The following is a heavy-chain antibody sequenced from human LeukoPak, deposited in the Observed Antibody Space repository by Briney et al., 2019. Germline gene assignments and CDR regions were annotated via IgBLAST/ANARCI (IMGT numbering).Heavy chain of an antibody. Sequence: QPGGSLRLSCVASGFTFSRYWMSWVRQAPGKGLEWVANIKEDGSEKDYVDSVKGRFTISRDNAKNSLYLQMNSLRAEDTAVYYCARDGFLAPGTFDYWGQGTLVTVSS. D-gene: IGHD2/OR15-2a*01. CDR3: ARDGFLAPGTFDY. CDR1: GFTFSRYW. CDR2: IKEDGSEK. V-gene: IGHV3-7*01. J-gene: IGHJ4*02.